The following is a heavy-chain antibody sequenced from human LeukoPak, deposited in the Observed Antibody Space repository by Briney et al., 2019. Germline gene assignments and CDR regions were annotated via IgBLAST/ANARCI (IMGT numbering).Heavy chain of an antibody. J-gene: IGHJ4*02. CDR3: ARQYFDNTGYYYFDS. D-gene: IGHD3-22*01. CDR1: GGFITGSSYS. CDR2: HYYSGST. Sequence: SETLSLTCTVSGGFITGSSYSWGWIRQSPGKGLEWIGSHYYSGSTYYNPFLKSRVTMSADTSKNQFSLKLSSVTATDTAVYYCARQYFDNTGYYYFDSWGQGTLVTVSS. V-gene: IGHV4-39*01.